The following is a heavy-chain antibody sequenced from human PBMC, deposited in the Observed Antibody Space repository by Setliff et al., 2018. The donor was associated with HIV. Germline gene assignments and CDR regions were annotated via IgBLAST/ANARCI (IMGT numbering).Heavy chain of an antibody. D-gene: IGHD2-15*01. CDR2: IYYSGST. Sequence: SETLSLTCTVSGGSISSHYWSWIRQPPGKGLEWIGYIYYSGSTNYNPSLESRVTISVDTSKNQFSLKLSSVTAADTAVYYCARRGGGRTLYYFDYWGQGTLVTVSS. V-gene: IGHV4-59*11. CDR3: ARRGGGRTLYYFDY. CDR1: GGSISSHY. J-gene: IGHJ4*02.